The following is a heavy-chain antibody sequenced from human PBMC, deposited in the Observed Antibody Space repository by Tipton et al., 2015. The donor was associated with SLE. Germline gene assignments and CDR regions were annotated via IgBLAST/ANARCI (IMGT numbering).Heavy chain of an antibody. CDR2: ISWNSGSI. CDR3: AKDNRSGWYQFDY. D-gene: IGHD6-19*01. CDR1: GFTFDDYA. V-gene: IGHV3-9*01. Sequence: SLRLSCAASGFTFDDYAMHWVRQAPGKGLEWVSGISWNSGSIGYADSVKGRLTISRDNAKNSLYLQMNSLRAEDTALYYCAKDNRSGWYQFDYWGQGTLVTVSS. J-gene: IGHJ4*02.